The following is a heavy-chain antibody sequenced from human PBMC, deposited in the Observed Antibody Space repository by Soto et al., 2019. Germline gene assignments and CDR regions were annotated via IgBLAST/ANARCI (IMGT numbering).Heavy chain of an antibody. D-gene: IGHD3-10*01. J-gene: IGHJ3*02. CDR2: ISGSGGST. Sequence: EVQLLESGGGLVQPGGSLRLSCAASGFTFSSYAMSWVRQAPGKGLEWVSAISGSGGSTYYADSVKGRFTISRDNSKNTLYLQMNSLSAEDTAVYYCAKTGHYYGSGKRQYAFDIWGQGTMVTVSS. V-gene: IGHV3-23*01. CDR3: AKTGHYYGSGKRQYAFDI. CDR1: GFTFSSYA.